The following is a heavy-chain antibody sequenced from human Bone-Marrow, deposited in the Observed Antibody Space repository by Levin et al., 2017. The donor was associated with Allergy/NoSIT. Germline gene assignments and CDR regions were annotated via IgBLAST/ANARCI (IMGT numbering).Heavy chain of an antibody. V-gene: IGHV3-23*01. Sequence: HPGGSLRLSCAGSGYSFSSYAMSWVRQAPGKGLEWVSAISGVGGSTYYADSVKGRFTISRDNSKNTLYMQMNSLRAEDTAVYYCAVVVTAIFDYWGQGTLVTVSS. CDR1: GYSFSSYA. D-gene: IGHD2-21*02. CDR3: AVVVTAIFDY. J-gene: IGHJ4*02. CDR2: ISGVGGST.